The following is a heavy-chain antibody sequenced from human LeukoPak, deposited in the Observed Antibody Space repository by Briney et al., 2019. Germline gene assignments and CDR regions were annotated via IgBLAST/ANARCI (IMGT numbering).Heavy chain of an antibody. CDR2: ISYGGSNK. J-gene: IGHJ5*02. V-gene: IGHV3-30-3*01. Sequence: GGSLRLSCAASGFKFSSYAMHWTRQSTGKGLEWVAVISYGGSNKYYADSGKGRFTISRDNSTNTLYLQMDSLRAEDTAVYYCARDQYGIAALGMTYNWFDPWGQGTLVTVSS. CDR1: GFKFSSYA. CDR3: ARDQYGIAALGMTYNWFDP. D-gene: IGHD6-6*01.